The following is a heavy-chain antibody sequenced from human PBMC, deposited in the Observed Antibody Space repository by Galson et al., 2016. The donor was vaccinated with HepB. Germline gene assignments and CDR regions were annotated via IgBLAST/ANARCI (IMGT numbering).Heavy chain of an antibody. J-gene: IGHJ3*01. Sequence: SLRLSCAGSGFTFSTSGLNWVRQAPGKGLQWVSSISCRISTNYYADSVVGRFTISRDNPKNSVYLQMNNLRDEDTGVYYCARELVRSAFDLWGQGTLVTVSS. CDR3: ARELVRSAFDL. D-gene: IGHD6-6*01. CDR2: ISCRISTN. V-gene: IGHV3-48*02. CDR1: GFTFSTSG.